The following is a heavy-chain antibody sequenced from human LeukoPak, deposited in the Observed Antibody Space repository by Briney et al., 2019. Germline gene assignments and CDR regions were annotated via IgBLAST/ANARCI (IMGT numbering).Heavy chain of an antibody. J-gene: IGHJ6*03. CDR2: IYHSGST. CDR3: ARADYSSTWSHDYYYMDV. Sequence: PSETLSLTCTVSGGSISSSSYYWGWIRQPPGKGLEWIGSIYHSGSTYYNPSLKSRVTISVDTSKNQFSLKLSSVTAADTAVYYCARADYSSTWSHDYYYMDVWGKGTTVTVSS. V-gene: IGHV4-39*07. D-gene: IGHD6-13*01. CDR1: GGSISSSSYY.